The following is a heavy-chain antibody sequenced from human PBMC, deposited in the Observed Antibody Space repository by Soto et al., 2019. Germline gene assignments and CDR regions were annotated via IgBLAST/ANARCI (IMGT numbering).Heavy chain of an antibody. D-gene: IGHD2-15*01. CDR3: ARPKSGSDWVDP. Sequence: ETLSLTCTVSVGSISDISYCWGWIRQPPGKGLQWIGCMFYIGATYYNPSRKNRVTLSVDTSNNEFFLKLVSVTAPDTAVYYCARPKSGSDWVDPWGQGTLVTVSS. CDR2: MFYIGAT. J-gene: IGHJ5*02. CDR1: VGSISDISYC. V-gene: IGHV4-39*01.